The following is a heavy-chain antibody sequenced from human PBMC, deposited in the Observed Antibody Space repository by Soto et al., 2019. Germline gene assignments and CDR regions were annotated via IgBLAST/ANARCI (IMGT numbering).Heavy chain of an antibody. Sequence: GASVKVSCKASGGIFSSYTISWVRQAHGKGLEWMGGFDPEDGETFYAQKFQGRVTMTEDTSTDTAYMELSSLRSEDTAVYYCATLSASGSDRYFDYWGQGTLVTVSS. CDR2: FDPEDGET. J-gene: IGHJ4*02. V-gene: IGHV1-24*01. D-gene: IGHD1-26*01. CDR1: GGIFSSYT. CDR3: ATLSASGSDRYFDY.